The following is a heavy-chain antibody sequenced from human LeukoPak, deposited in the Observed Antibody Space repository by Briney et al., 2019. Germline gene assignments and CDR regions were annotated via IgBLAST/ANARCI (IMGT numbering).Heavy chain of an antibody. CDR3: ATGHSYGYDY. V-gene: IGHV3-74*01. Sequence: GRSLRLSCAVSGLTFSDFWMRWVRQPPGKGLAWVALVKGDGRTTIYADSVKGRFTISRDNAKNTLYLQMNSLRADDSGVYYCATGHSYGYDYWGQGVLVTVSS. CDR1: GLTFSDFW. D-gene: IGHD5-18*01. CDR2: VKGDGRTT. J-gene: IGHJ4*02.